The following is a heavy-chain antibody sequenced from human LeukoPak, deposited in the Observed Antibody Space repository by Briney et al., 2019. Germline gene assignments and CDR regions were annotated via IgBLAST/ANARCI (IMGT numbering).Heavy chain of an antibody. J-gene: IGHJ5*02. CDR2: IKSDGSDT. CDR3: ARDLTYGSNWFDP. V-gene: IGHV3-74*01. CDR1: GFTFSNYW. Sequence: GGSLRLSCAASGFTFSNYWMHWVRHAPGKGLVWVSRIKSDGSDTSYADSVKGRFTVSRDNAKNTLYLQMNSLRVEDTAVYYCARDLTYGSNWFDPWGQGTLVTVSS. D-gene: IGHD4-17*01.